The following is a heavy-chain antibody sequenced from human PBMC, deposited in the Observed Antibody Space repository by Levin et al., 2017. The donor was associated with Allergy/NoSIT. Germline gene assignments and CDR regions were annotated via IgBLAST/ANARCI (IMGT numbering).Heavy chain of an antibody. CDR2: MNPNSGNT. V-gene: IGHV1-8*01. D-gene: IGHD3-22*01. CDR3: ARLCPLGDYYDSSACVNWFDP. Sequence: PGGSLRLSCKASGYTFTSYDINWVRQATGQGLEWMGWMNPNSGNTGYAQKFQGRVTMTRNTSISTAYMELSSLRSEDTAVYYCARLCPLGDYYDSSACVNWFDPWGQGTLVTVSS. CDR1: GYTFTSYD. J-gene: IGHJ5*02.